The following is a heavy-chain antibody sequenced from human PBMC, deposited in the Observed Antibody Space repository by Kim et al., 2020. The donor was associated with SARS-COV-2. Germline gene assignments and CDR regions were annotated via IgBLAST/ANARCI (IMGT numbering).Heavy chain of an antibody. CDR3: ARDSYCSSTSCYLDYYGMDV. D-gene: IGHD2-2*01. CDR2: ISYDGSNK. J-gene: IGHJ6*02. V-gene: IGHV3-30-3*01. CDR1: GFTFSSYA. Sequence: GGSLRLSCAASGFTFSSYAMHWVRQAPGKGLEWVAVISYDGSNKYYADSVKGRFTISRDNSKNTLYLQMNSLRAEDTAVYYCARDSYCSSTSCYLDYYGMDVWGQVTTVTVSS.